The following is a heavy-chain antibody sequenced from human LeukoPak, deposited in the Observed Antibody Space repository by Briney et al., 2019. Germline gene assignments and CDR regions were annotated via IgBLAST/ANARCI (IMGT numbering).Heavy chain of an antibody. Sequence: GGSLRLSCAASGFTFSSYWMSLVRQAPGKGLEWVANIKQDGSEKYYVDSVKGRFTISRDNAKNSLYLQMNSLRAEDTAVYYCARDSYDYVWGSLKYFDYWGQGTLVTVSS. CDR1: GFTFSSYW. D-gene: IGHD3-16*01. J-gene: IGHJ4*02. CDR2: IKQDGSEK. V-gene: IGHV3-7*01. CDR3: ARDSYDYVWGSLKYFDY.